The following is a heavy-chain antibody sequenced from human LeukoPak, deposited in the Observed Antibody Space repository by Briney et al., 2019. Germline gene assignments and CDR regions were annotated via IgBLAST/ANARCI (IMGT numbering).Heavy chain of an antibody. CDR2: MNPKSGNT. J-gene: IGHJ6*03. CDR1: GDTFTTYD. D-gene: IGHD3-3*01. V-gene: IGHV1-8*01. CDR3: ARAITIFGYYYMDV. Sequence: ASVKVSCNISGDTFTTYDINWVRQATGQGLEWMGWMNPKSGNTVYAQKFQGRLTLTRDISISTAYMELSSLRSEDTAVYFCARAITIFGYYYMDVWGKGTTVTVSS.